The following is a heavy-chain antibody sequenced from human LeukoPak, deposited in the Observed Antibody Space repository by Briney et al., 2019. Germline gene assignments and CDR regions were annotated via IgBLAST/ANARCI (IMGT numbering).Heavy chain of an antibody. J-gene: IGHJ4*02. D-gene: IGHD2-15*01. CDR3: AREDRWMGGFDY. Sequence: GGSLRLSCAASGFTVSSDYMTWVRQAPGRGPEWVSIIYSADTTYYADSVRGRFTISRDNSKNTLYLQMNSLRAEDSAVYYCAREDRWMGGFDYWGQGTLVTVSS. CDR1: GFTVSSDY. CDR2: IYSADTT. V-gene: IGHV3-66*01.